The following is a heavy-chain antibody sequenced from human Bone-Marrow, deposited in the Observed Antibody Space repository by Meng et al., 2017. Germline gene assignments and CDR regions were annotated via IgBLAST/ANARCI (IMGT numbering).Heavy chain of an antibody. CDR1: GYSFTTYW. CDR2: IYPGDSDT. J-gene: IGHJ4*02. D-gene: IGHD3-10*01. V-gene: IGHV5-51*01. CDR3: ARWGGFGDRRGFDY. Sequence: GGSLRLSCQASGYSFTTYWIAWVRQMPGKGLEWMGIIYPGDSDTRYSPSFQGQVTISADKSISTAYLQWGSLKASDTAIYYCARWGGFGDRRGFDYWGQGTLVTVSS.